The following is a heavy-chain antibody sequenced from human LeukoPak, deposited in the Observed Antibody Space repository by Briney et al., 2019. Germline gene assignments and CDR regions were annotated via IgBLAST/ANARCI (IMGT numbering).Heavy chain of an antibody. Sequence: SQTLSLTCAVSGGSISSGGYSWSWIRQPPGKGLEWIGSMYYSGSTYYNPSLKSRVTISVDTSKNQFSLKLSSVTAADTAVYYCARLSFSSSWSSYYFEYWGQGTLVTVSS. V-gene: IGHV4-30-2*03. CDR3: ARLSFSSSWSSYYFEY. CDR1: GGSISSGGYS. D-gene: IGHD6-13*01. CDR2: MYYSGST. J-gene: IGHJ4*02.